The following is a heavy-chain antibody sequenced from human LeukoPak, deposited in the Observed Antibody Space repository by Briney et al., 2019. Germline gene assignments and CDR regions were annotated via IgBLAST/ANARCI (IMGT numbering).Heavy chain of an antibody. Sequence: PSETLSLTCIVSGGSINSYYWSWIRQPPGKGLEWIGHVYYSGTTNYNPSLKSRVTISVDTSNNQFSLKLSSVTAADTAIYYCARSWPHVPDYWGQGTLVTVSS. J-gene: IGHJ4*02. CDR1: GGSINSYY. CDR2: VYYSGTT. D-gene: IGHD6-13*01. CDR3: ARSWPHVPDY. V-gene: IGHV4-59*01.